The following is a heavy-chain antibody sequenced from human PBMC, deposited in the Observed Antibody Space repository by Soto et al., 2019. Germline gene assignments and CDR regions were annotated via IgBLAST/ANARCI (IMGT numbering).Heavy chain of an antibody. CDR2: IYSSGST. CDR1: GGSISSNGYY. J-gene: IGHJ3*02. V-gene: IGHV4-31*03. Sequence: SETLSLTCTVSGGSISSNGYYWGWIRQHPGKGLEWIGYIYSSGSTYYNPSLKSRVTISVYTSKNQFSLKLSYVTAEDTAVYYCERDHGMDAFDIWGQGTMVPVPS. CDR3: ERDHGMDAFDI.